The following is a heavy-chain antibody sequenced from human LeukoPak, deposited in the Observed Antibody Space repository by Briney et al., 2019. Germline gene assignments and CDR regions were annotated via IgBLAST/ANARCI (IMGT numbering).Heavy chain of an antibody. J-gene: IGHJ4*02. CDR3: AREKQSGRTPFDY. CDR1: GFTFRSYD. V-gene: IGHV3-13*01. D-gene: IGHD2-15*01. CDR2: IGTAGEI. Sequence: PGGSLRLSCAASGFTFRSYDMHWVRQATGKGLEWVSGIGTAGEIYYPGSVKGRFTVSRDNSKNTVYLQMNRLTDEDTAVYYCAREKQSGRTPFDYWGQGSLVTVSS.